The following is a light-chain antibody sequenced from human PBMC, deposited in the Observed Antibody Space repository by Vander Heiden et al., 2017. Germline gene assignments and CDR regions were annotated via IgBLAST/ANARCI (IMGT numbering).Light chain of an antibody. CDR3: LQSDSTPIT. V-gene: IGKV1-39*01. J-gene: IGKJ5*01. CDR2: AAS. CDR1: QSISSY. Sequence: DIQMTQSPSSLSASVGDRVTITCRASQSISSYLNWYQQKPGKAPKLLIYAASSLQSGVPSRFSGSGSGTDFTLTISSLQPEDFATYYCLQSDSTPITFGQGTRMEIK.